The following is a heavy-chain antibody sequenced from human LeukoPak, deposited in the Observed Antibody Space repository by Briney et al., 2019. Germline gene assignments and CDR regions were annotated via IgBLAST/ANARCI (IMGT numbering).Heavy chain of an antibody. CDR1: GGSMSPYH. CDR3: ARNNDYGDYWNYYFDY. CDR2: IYYSGST. Sequence: PSETLSLTCTVSGGSMSPYHWGWIRQPPGKGLEWTGYIYYSGSTNYNPSLKSRVTISVDTSKNQFSLKLSSVTAADTAVYYCARNNDYGDYWNYYFDYWGQGTLVTVSS. J-gene: IGHJ4*02. V-gene: IGHV4-59*12. D-gene: IGHD4-17*01.